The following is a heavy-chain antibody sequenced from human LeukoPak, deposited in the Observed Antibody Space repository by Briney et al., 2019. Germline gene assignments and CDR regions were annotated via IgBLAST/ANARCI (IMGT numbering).Heavy chain of an antibody. CDR3: AKTHHDYWSGSPDV. J-gene: IGHJ6*04. CDR1: GFTFRSYA. D-gene: IGHD3-3*01. V-gene: IGHV3-23*01. CDR2: ISGSGGGT. Sequence: PGGSLRLSCAATGFTFRSYAMSWVRQAPGKGLEWVSGISGSGGGTFYVDSVKGRFTISRDNSKNTLYLQMNSLRAEDTAVYYCAKTHHDYWSGSPDVWGEGTTVTVSS.